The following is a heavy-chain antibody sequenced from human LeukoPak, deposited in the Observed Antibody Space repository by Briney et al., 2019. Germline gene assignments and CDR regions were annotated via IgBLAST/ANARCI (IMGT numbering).Heavy chain of an antibody. V-gene: IGHV3-48*01. CDR3: AKERENYFEFDF. J-gene: IGHJ4*02. CDR1: GITFSHYS. CDR2: ISSFSGTI. D-gene: IGHD1-7*01. Sequence: GGSLRLSCVASGITFSHYSMNWVRQAPGKGLEWVSYISSFSGTINYADSVKGRFAISRDNSKNTLYLQMNSLRAEDTAVYYCAKERENYFEFDFWGQGTLVTVSS.